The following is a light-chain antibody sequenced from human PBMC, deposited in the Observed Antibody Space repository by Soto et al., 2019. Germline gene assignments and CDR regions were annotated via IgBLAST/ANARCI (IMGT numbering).Light chain of an antibody. Sequence: DIQMTQSPSSLSASVGDTVTITCRASERVAKWLAWYHQKPGNAPKVLIYDVSKLGSGVPSRFSGSVSDAELPLAIMGLQPEESAPYYRQQIYIVSTCGRGTK. CDR3: QQIYIVST. V-gene: IGKV1-5*01. J-gene: IGKJ4*01. CDR2: DVS. CDR1: ERVAKW.